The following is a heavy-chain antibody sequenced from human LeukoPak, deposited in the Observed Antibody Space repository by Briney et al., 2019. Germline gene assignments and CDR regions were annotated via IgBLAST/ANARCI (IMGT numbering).Heavy chain of an antibody. J-gene: IGHJ4*02. CDR2: ISVYNGNR. CDR1: GFTFNSYG. CDR3: ARDGRFEYRHFYHFDY. D-gene: IGHD6-6*01. Sequence: ASVKVSCKPSGFTFNSYGISWVRQAPGQGLEWMGWISVYNGNRRYAQNFEGRVTLTTDRSTSTAYMELRSLRTDDTAMYFCARDGRFEYRHFYHFDYWGQGTRVTVSS. V-gene: IGHV1-18*01.